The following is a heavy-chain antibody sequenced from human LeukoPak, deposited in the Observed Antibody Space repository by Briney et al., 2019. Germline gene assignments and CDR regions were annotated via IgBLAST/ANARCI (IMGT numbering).Heavy chain of an antibody. Sequence: PSETLSLTCAVSGDSIIPYYWSRIRESPGKGLEWIGFIYYSGGTEYNPSVKSRVSMSVDTSKNQFSLNLHSVTAADTAIYYCARHTSSYYWAHNEYWGQGILVTVSS. V-gene: IGHV4-59*08. CDR3: ARHTSSYYWAHNEY. CDR2: IYYSGGT. CDR1: GDSIIPYY. D-gene: IGHD2-15*01. J-gene: IGHJ4*02.